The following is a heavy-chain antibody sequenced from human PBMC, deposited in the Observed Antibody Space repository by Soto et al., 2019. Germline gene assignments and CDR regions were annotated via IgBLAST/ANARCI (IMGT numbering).Heavy chain of an antibody. CDR2: ISGSGGST. V-gene: IGHV3-23*01. J-gene: IGHJ6*02. Sequence: GGSLRLSCAASGFTFSSYAMSWVRQAPGKGLEWVSAISGSGGSTYYADSVKGRFTISRDNSKNTLYLQMNSLRAEDTAVYYCAKTKLQLVYELLGYYYGMDVWGQGTTVTVSS. D-gene: IGHD6-13*01. CDR1: GFTFSSYA. CDR3: AKTKLQLVYELLGYYYGMDV.